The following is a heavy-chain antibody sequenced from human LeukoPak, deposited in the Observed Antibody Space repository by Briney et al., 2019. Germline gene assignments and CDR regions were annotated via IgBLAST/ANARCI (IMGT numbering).Heavy chain of an antibody. D-gene: IGHD6-13*01. CDR1: GGSISSYY. Sequence: KPSETLSLTCTVSGGSISSYYWSWIRQPAGKGLEWIGRIYTSGSTNYNPSLKSRVTISVDTSKNQFSLKLSSVTAADTAVYYCARVEAAAGTGDWFDPWGQGTLVTVSS. J-gene: IGHJ5*02. CDR3: ARVEAAAGTGDWFDP. CDR2: IYTSGST. V-gene: IGHV4-4*07.